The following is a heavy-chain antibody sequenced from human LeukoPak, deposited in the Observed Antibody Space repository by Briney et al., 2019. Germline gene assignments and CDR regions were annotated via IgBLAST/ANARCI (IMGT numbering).Heavy chain of an antibody. V-gene: IGHV3-11*04. CDR1: GYMFSDYY. CDR2: MSKCSFEK. D-gene: IGHD3-3*01. J-gene: IGHJ3*02. Sequence: GGSLRLSCGGPGYMFSDYYVSWIRQAPGKGLEWLSSMSKCSFEKYYVDSVRGRFTISRDNAKKSMFLQMSGLRVEDTAVYYCARRDWVSGAVRAFDIWGQGTMVTVSS. CDR3: ARRDWVSGAVRAFDI.